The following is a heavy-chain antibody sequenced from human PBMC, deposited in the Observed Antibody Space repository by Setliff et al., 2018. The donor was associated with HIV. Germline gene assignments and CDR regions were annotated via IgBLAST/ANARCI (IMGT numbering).Heavy chain of an antibody. Sequence: PSETLSLTCAVYGGSFSGYYWSWIRQPPGKGPEWIGYINSSGRTNYNPSLKGRVTISLDTSKNRFSLKLNSVTAADTAVYYCARATGSGLVDYWGQGTLVTVSS. CDR2: INSSGRT. CDR1: GGSFSGYY. CDR3: ARATGSGLVDY. V-gene: IGHV4-34*01. J-gene: IGHJ4*02. D-gene: IGHD3-10*01.